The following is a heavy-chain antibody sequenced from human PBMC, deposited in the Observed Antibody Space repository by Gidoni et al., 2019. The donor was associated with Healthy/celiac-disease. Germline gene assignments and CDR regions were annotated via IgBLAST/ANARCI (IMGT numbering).Heavy chain of an antibody. Sequence: QVQLQESGPGLVKPSQTLSLTCTVSGGSISSGRYYWSWIRQPAGKGLEWIGRIYTSGSTNYNPSLKSRVTISVDTSKNQFSLKLSSVTAADTAVYYCAREGEGPTIFGVVNALDVWGQGTTVTVSS. CDR3: AREGEGPTIFGVVNALDV. CDR2: IYTSGST. V-gene: IGHV4-61*02. D-gene: IGHD3-3*01. J-gene: IGHJ6*02. CDR1: GGSISSGRYY.